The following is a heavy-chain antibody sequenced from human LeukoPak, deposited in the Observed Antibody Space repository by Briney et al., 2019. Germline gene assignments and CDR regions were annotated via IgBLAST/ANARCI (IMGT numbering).Heavy chain of an antibody. CDR2: ISFDGNNK. D-gene: IGHD3-22*01. Sequence: GGSLRLSCSASGFTFSDYAMHWVRQAPGKGLEWVAIISFDGNNKYYADTVKGRFTISRDNSKNTLSLQMNSLGAEDTAVYYCARAKGSSGYRIDYWGQGTLVTVSS. J-gene: IGHJ4*02. V-gene: IGHV3-30*04. CDR1: GFTFSDYA. CDR3: ARAKGSSGYRIDY.